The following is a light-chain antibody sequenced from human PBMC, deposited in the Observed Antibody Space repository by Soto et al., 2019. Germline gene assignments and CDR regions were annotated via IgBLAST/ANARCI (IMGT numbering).Light chain of an antibody. V-gene: IGKV1-39*01. J-gene: IGKJ1*01. Sequence: DIQMTQSPSSLSASVGDRVTITCRASQNIGTYLNWYQQKPGKAPTVLIYTASTLQSGVPSRFSGSGSGTDFTLTISRLEPEDFAVYYCQQYGSSGTFGQGTKVDIK. CDR2: TAS. CDR1: QNIGTY. CDR3: QQYGSSGT.